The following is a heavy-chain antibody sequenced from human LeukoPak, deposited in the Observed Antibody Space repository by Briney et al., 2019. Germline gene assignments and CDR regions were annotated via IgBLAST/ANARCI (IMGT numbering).Heavy chain of an antibody. CDR2: IRNKANSYTT. Sequence: PGGSLRLSCVASGFTFSDHYMDWVRQAPGKGLEWVGRIRNKANSYTTEYVASVKGRFTISRDDSKNSLSLQMNSLRAEDTAVYYCARVRYCSSTSCYGFDSWGQGTLVTVSS. D-gene: IGHD2-2*01. V-gene: IGHV3-72*01. CDR3: ARVRYCSSTSCYGFDS. CDR1: GFTFSDHY. J-gene: IGHJ4*02.